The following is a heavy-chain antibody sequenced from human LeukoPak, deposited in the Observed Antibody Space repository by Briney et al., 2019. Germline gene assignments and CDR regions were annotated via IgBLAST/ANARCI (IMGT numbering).Heavy chain of an antibody. Sequence: QSGGSLRLSCAASGFTFSSYAMSWVRQAPGKGLEWVSAISRGGGSTYYADSVKGRFTISRDNSKNTLYLQMNSLRAEDTAVYYCAKDRDFWSGLTGYWGQGTLVTVSS. J-gene: IGHJ4*02. D-gene: IGHD3-3*01. V-gene: IGHV3-23*01. CDR3: AKDRDFWSGLTGY. CDR2: ISRGGGST. CDR1: GFTFSSYA.